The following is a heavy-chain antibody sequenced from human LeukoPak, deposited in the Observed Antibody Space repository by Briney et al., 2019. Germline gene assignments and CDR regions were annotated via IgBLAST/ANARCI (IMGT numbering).Heavy chain of an antibody. V-gene: IGHV4-61*02. D-gene: IGHD4-17*01. J-gene: IGHJ2*01. CDR1: GGSISSGSYY. Sequence: PSETLSLTCTVSGGSISSGSYYWSWIRQPAGKGLEWIGRIYTSGSTNYNPSLKSRVTISVDTSKNQFSLKLSSVTAADTAVYYCARHSDYGDYGILNWYFDLWGRGTLVTVSS. CDR2: IYTSGST. CDR3: ARHSDYGDYGILNWYFDL.